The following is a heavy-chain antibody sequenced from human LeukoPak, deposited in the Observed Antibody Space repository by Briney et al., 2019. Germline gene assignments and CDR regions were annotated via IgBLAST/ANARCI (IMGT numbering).Heavy chain of an antibody. V-gene: IGHV4-39*01. CDR3: AKTGYGGNPFDS. Sequence: SETLSLTCTVSGGSISSSSYHWGWIRQPPGKGLEWIGSIYYSGSTYYNPSLKSRVTISVDTSKNQFSLKLSSATAADTAVYYCAKTGYGGNPFDSWGQGTQVTVSS. CDR1: GGSISSSSYH. D-gene: IGHD4-23*01. J-gene: IGHJ4*02. CDR2: IYYSGST.